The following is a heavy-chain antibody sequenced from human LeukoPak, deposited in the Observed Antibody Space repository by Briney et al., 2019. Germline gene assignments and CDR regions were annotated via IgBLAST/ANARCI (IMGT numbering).Heavy chain of an antibody. D-gene: IGHD3-3*01. J-gene: IGHJ6*02. Sequence: PSETLSLTCTVSGGSISSYYWSWIRQPAGKGLEWIGRIYTSGSTNYNPSLKSRVTMSVDTSKNQFSLKLSSVTAADTAVYYCAATYYDFWSGYWTSDGMDVWGQGTTVTVSS. CDR2: IYTSGST. CDR1: GGSISSYY. V-gene: IGHV4-4*07. CDR3: AATYYDFWSGYWTSDGMDV.